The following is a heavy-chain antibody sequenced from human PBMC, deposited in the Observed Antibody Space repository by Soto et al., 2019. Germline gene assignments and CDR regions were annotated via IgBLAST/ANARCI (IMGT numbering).Heavy chain of an antibody. V-gene: IGHV4-59*01. Sequence: PSETLSLTCTVSDDSISNYYWSWIRQPPGKGLEWIGSIYYIGSTNYNPSLKSRVTISVDTSQNELSLKVTSVTAADTAVYYCARLGVMVRGSSNWFDPWGQGTLVTVSS. J-gene: IGHJ5*02. CDR1: DDSISNYY. CDR3: ARLGVMVRGSSNWFDP. D-gene: IGHD3-10*01. CDR2: IYYIGST.